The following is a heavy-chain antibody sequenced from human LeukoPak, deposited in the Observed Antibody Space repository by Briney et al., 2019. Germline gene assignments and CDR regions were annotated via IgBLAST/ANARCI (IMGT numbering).Heavy chain of an antibody. CDR1: GFTFSSYG. D-gene: IGHD6-13*01. CDR3: AKEGAVDSSWYNWFDP. CDR2: ISYDGSNK. J-gene: IGHJ5*02. V-gene: IGHV3-30*18. Sequence: GRSLRLSCAVSGFTFSSYGMHWVRQAPGKGLEWVAVISYDGSNKYYADSVKGRFTISRDNSKNTLYLQMNSLRAEDTAVYYCAKEGAVDSSWYNWFDPWGQGTLVTVSS.